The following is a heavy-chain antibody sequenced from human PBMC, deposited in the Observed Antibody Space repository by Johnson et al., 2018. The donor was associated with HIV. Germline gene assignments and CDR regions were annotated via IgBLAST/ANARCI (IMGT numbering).Heavy chain of an antibody. CDR3: AKGDYGDYEGSDALDS. V-gene: IGHV3-30*02. CDR2: IQYDGSNK. D-gene: IGHD4-17*01. CDR1: GFTFGSYA. J-gene: IGHJ3*02. Sequence: QVQLVESGGGLVQPGGSLRLSCAASGFTFGSYAMSWVRQAPGKGLEWVTFIQYDGSNKYYADSVKGRFTIARDYSKNMLYLQMNSLRAEDTAVYYCAKGDYGDYEGSDALDSWGQGTMVTVSS.